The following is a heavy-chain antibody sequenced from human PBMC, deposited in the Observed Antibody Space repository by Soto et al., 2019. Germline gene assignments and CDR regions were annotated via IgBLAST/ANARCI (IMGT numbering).Heavy chain of an antibody. V-gene: IGHV4-39*07. Sequence: SETLSLTCTVSGGSISSGDYYWTWIRQSPGKGLEWIGEIHHSGGPKYNPSLKSRVTISADTSNNQFYLELSSVTAADTAVYYCASYGSGSYYNGYYFDYWGQGTLVTVSS. J-gene: IGHJ4*02. CDR3: ASYGSGSYYNGYYFDY. CDR1: GGSISSGDYY. CDR2: IHHSGGP. D-gene: IGHD3-10*01.